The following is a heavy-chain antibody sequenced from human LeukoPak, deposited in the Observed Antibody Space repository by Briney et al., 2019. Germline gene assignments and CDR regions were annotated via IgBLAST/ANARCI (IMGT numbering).Heavy chain of an antibody. CDR3: ARGVVPGDYVWGSYRYPYYFDY. J-gene: IGHJ4*02. V-gene: IGHV4-4*07. Sequence: PSETLSLTCTVSGGSISSYYWSWIRQPAGKGLEWIGRIYTSGSTNCNPSLKSRVTMSVDTSKNQFSLKLSSVTAADTAVYYCARGVVPGDYVWGSYRYPYYFDYWGQGTLVTVSS. CDR1: GGSISSYY. CDR2: IYTSGST. D-gene: IGHD3-16*02.